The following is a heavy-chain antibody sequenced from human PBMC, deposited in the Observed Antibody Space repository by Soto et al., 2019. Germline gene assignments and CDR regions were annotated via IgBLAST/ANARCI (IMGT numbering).Heavy chain of an antibody. CDR2: VSGNGLSK. CDR1: GITFEDYA. Sequence: EVRLLESGGGLVQPGGSLRLSCAASGITFEDYAISWVRQAPGKGMEWVSDVSGNGLSKHYADSVEDRFTISRDNSKHTVSLQMNSRRADDTAVYYCATTAASAHFDHWGQGILVTVSS. V-gene: IGHV3-23*01. D-gene: IGHD6-13*01. CDR3: ATTAASAHFDH. J-gene: IGHJ4*02.